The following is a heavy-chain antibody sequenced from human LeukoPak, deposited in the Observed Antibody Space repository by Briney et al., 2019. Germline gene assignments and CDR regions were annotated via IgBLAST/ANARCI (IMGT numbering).Heavy chain of an antibody. CDR1: GGSISSYY. CDR2: IYYSGST. V-gene: IGHV4-59*01. D-gene: IGHD2-15*01. J-gene: IGHJ5*02. Sequence: PSETLSLTCTVSGGSISSYYWSWIRQPPGKGLEWIGYIYYSGSTNYNPSLKSRVTISVDTSKNQFSLKLSSVTAADTAVYYCARAGVVVAATHWFDPWGQGTLVTVSS. CDR3: ARAGVVVAATHWFDP.